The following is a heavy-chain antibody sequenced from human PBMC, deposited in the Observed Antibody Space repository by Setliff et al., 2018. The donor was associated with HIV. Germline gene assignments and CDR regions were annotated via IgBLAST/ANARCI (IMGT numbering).Heavy chain of an antibody. CDR1: GFSFSDYA. Sequence: GGSLRLSCVASGFSFSDYAMGWVRQAPGKGLEWVSVISGSGASIHYADSVKGRFTISRDNSKNTLYLQMQSLRVDDTAVYYCARGRAIFGVVKPYFDYWGQGTLVTVSS. CDR3: ARGRAIFGVVKPYFDY. D-gene: IGHD3-3*01. J-gene: IGHJ4*02. V-gene: IGHV3-23*01. CDR2: ISGSGASI.